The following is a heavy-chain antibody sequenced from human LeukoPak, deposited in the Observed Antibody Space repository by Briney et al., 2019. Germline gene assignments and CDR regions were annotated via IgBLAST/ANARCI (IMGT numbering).Heavy chain of an antibody. D-gene: IGHD4-23*01. V-gene: IGHV4-4*07. CDR2: FYTSGTT. J-gene: IGHJ2*01. CDR3: ARTLVTLDWYFDL. Sequence: SETLPLTCSVSGGSISSYSWNWIRQPAGKGLEWIGRFYTSGTTNYNPSLKSRVTMSIDTSKNQVSLKMRSVTAADTAVYYCARTLVTLDWYFDLWGRGTLVSVSS. CDR1: GGSISSYS.